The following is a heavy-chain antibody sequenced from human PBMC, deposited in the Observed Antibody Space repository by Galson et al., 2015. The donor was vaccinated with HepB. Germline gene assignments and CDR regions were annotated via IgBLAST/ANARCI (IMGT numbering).Heavy chain of an antibody. V-gene: IGHV3-33*01. Sequence: SLRLSCAASGFTFSSYGMHWVRQAPGKGQEWVAIIWYDGSYKYYADSVKGRFTISREDSQNTLYLQMIRLRAEDTAVYYCARLSLGGGFDYWGQGTLVTVSS. D-gene: IGHD3-16*01. J-gene: IGHJ4*02. CDR2: IWYDGSYK. CDR1: GFTFSSYG. CDR3: ARLSLGGGFDY.